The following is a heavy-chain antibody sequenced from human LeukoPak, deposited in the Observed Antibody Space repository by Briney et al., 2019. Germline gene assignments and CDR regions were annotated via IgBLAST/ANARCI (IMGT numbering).Heavy chain of an antibody. CDR2: ISGSGGST. J-gene: IGHJ4*02. D-gene: IGHD1-1*01. Sequence: GGSLRLSCAASGFTFSSYWMSWVRQAPGKGLEWVSSISGSGGSTYYADSVKGRFTISRDNSKNTLYLQMNSLGAEDTAVYYCAKPHRTTGTTGHDYWGQGTLVTVSS. CDR3: AKPHRTTGTTGHDY. V-gene: IGHV3-23*01. CDR1: GFTFSSYW.